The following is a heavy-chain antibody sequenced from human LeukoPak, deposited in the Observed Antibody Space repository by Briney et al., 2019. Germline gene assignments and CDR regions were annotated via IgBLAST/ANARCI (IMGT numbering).Heavy chain of an antibody. CDR2: IIPILGTA. Sequence: SVKVSCKASGGTSSSYAISWVRQAPGQGLEWMGGIIPILGTANYAQKFQGRVTITADKSTSTAYMELSSLRSEDTAVYYCARVLGVVTKPTSVSFDTWGQGTMVTVSS. CDR3: ARVLGVVTKPTSVSFDT. V-gene: IGHV1-69*10. J-gene: IGHJ3*02. CDR1: GGTSSSYA. D-gene: IGHD2-21*02.